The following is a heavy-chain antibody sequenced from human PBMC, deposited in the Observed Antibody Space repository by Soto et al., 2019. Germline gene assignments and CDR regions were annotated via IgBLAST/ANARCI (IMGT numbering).Heavy chain of an antibody. CDR1: GFTISSNY. V-gene: IGHV3-66*01. CDR3: ARGSNSNNWKLFDY. J-gene: IGHJ4*02. CDR2: MYAAGST. Sequence: EVQLVESGGGLVQPGGSLRLSCAVTGFTISSNYMNWVRRAPGKGLEWVSVMYAAGSTYYEDSVKGRFNISRDNSKNTVYLQMNSLRGGDTAVYYCARGSNSNNWKLFDYWGQGTLVTVSS. D-gene: IGHD1-1*01.